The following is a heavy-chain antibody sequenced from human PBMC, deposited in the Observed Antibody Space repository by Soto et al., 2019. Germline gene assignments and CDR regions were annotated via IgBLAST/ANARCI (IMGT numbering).Heavy chain of an antibody. J-gene: IGHJ4*02. CDR2: IYYSGST. V-gene: IGHV4-30-4*01. CDR3: ARVYATGTTPDYFDY. CDR1: GGSISSGDYY. D-gene: IGHD1-1*01. Sequence: QVQLQESGPGLVKPSQTLSLTCTVSGGSISSGDYYWSWIRQPPGKGLEWIGYIYYSGSTYYNPSLKSRVTISVDTSKNQFSLKLISVTAADTAVYYCARVYATGTTPDYFDYWGQGTLVTVSS.